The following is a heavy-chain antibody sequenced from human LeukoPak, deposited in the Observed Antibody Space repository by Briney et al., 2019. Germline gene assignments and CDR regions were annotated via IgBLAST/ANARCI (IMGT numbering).Heavy chain of an antibody. V-gene: IGHV3-74*01. CDR3: ARSGWPYYFDY. D-gene: IGHD3-22*01. J-gene: IGHJ4*02. Sequence: GGSLRLSCAAAGFTFSSYWMHWVRQAPGKGLVWVSRIHSDGSSTSYADSVRGRFTISRDDAKSTLYLQMNSLRAEDTAVYYCARSGWPYYFDYWGQGTLVTVSS. CDR1: GFTFSSYW. CDR2: IHSDGSST.